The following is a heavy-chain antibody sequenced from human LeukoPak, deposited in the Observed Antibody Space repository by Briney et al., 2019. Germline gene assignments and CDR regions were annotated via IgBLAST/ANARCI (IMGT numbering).Heavy chain of an antibody. CDR2: IDSGGTTT. V-gene: IGHV3-48*03. CDR1: GFAFNTYE. D-gene: IGHD3-22*01. CDR3: AAFYYLSSPTVV. Sequence: PGVSLRLSCVASGFAFNTYEMNWVRQAPGKGLEWISYIDSGGTTTQYADFVKGRFIISRDNAKNSLYLQMNSLSSEDTPIYHCAAFYYLSSPTVVWGQGRLVTVSS. J-gene: IGHJ3*01.